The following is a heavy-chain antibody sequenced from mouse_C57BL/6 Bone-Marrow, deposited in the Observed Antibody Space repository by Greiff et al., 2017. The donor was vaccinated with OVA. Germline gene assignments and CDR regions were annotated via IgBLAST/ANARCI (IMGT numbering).Heavy chain of an antibody. CDR2: INPYNGGT. V-gene: IGHV1-19*01. CDR3: ARNYGSLGY. CDR1: GYTFTDYY. D-gene: IGHD1-1*01. J-gene: IGHJ4*01. Sequence: EVQLQQSGPVLVKPGASVKMSCKASGYTFTDYYINWVKQSHGKSLEWIGVINPYNGGTSYNQKFKGKATLTVEQSSSTAYIELNSLTSEDSAVYYCARNYGSLGYWGHGTSVTVSS.